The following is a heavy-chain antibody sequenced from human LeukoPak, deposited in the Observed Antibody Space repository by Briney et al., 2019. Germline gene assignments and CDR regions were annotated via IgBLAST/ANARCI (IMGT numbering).Heavy chain of an antibody. J-gene: IGHJ4*02. CDR2: IWYDGSNK. D-gene: IGHD6-13*01. Sequence: GGSLRLSCAASGFTFSSYGMHWVRQAPGKGLEWVAVIWYDGSNKYYADSVKGRFTISRDNSKNTLYLQMNSLRAEDTAVYFCARDAAASEDYYFDYWGQGTLVTVSS. CDR1: GFTFSSYG. CDR3: ARDAAASEDYYFDY. V-gene: IGHV3-33*01.